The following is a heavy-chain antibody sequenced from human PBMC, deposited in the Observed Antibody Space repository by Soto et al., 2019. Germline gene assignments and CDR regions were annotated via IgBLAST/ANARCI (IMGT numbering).Heavy chain of an antibody. CDR2: IKSKTDGGKT. CDR3: TPLALKYSSGWYELAD. CDR1: VFTFSNVW. J-gene: IGHJ4*02. Sequence: EGQLVQSGGGLVKPGGSLRLSCAASVFTFSNVWMNWVRPAPGKGLEWVGRIKSKTDGGKTDYAAPVKGRFTISRDDSKNTLYLQMNRLKTEDTAVYYCTPLALKYSSGWYELADWCQGTLVTGSS. D-gene: IGHD6-19*01. V-gene: IGHV3-15*07.